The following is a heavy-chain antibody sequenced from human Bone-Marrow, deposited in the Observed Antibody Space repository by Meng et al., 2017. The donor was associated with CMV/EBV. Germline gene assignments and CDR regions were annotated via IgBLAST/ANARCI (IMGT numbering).Heavy chain of an antibody. CDR2: INHSGST. Sequence: YGGSFSGYYWSWIRQPPGKGLEWIGEINHSGSTNYNPSLKSRVTISVDTSKNQFSLKLSSVTAAGTAVYYCARGRPGGYSYGSGWFDPWGQGTLVTVSS. D-gene: IGHD5-18*01. J-gene: IGHJ5*02. V-gene: IGHV4-34*01. CDR3: ARGRPGGYSYGSGWFDP. CDR1: GGSFSGYY.